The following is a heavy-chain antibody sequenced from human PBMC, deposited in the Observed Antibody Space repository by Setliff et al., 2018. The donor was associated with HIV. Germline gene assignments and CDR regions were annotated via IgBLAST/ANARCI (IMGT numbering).Heavy chain of an antibody. CDR2: ISSSGGAT. V-gene: IGHV3-23*01. CDR3: AKDKGVTTPAFDI. J-gene: IGHJ3*02. Sequence: AGGSLRLSCAASGFTFSNYAMSWVRQAPGKGLEWVSTISSSGGATYYADSVKGRFTISRDNSKNTLYLQMNSLRVEDTAVYYCAKDKGVTTPAFDIWGQGTMVTVSS. D-gene: IGHD4-17*01. CDR1: GFTFSNYA.